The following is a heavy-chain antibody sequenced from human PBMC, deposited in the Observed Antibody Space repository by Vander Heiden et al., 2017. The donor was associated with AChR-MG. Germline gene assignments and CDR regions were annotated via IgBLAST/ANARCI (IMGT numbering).Heavy chain of an antibody. J-gene: IGHJ4*02. CDR1: GGSFSGYY. CDR3: ARGRRNYFDY. V-gene: IGHV4-34*01. Sequence: QVQLQQWGAGLLKPSETLSLTCAVYGGSFSGYYWSWIRQPPGKGLEWIGEINNSGSTNDNPSLKSRVTISVDTSKNQFSLKMRSVTAADTAVYYCARGRRNYFDYWGQGTLVTVSS. CDR2: INNSGST.